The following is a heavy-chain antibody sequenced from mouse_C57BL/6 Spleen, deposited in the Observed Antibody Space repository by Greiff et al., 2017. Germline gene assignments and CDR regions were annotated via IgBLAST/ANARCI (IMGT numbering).Heavy chain of an antibody. V-gene: IGHV1-18*01. J-gene: IGHJ4*01. D-gene: IGHD1-1*01. CDR2: INPNNGGT. CDR1: GYTFPDYN. CDR3: ARSNHSRSTRAMDY. Sequence: EVQLQQSGPELVKPGASVKIPCKASGYTFPDYNMDWVKQSHGKSLEWIGDINPNNGGTIYNQKFKGKATLTVDKSSSTAYMELRSLTSEDTAVYYCARSNHSRSTRAMDYWGQGTSVTVSS.